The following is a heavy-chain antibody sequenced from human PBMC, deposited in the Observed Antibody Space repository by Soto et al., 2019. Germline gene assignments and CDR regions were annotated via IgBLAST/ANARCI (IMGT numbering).Heavy chain of an antibody. CDR3: AGVYYGGDSVNNF. J-gene: IGHJ4*02. Sequence: QVQLVESGGGVVQPGTSLRLSCAPSGFSFSSYVLSWVRQAPGRGLEWVAATSYDGNNRYYADSVKGRFIISRDNSKNTLDLEMETPRPEDTAVYYCAGVYYGGDSVNNFWGQGTPVTVSS. CDR2: TSYDGNNR. V-gene: IGHV3-30-3*01. CDR1: GFSFSSYV. D-gene: IGHD2-21*02.